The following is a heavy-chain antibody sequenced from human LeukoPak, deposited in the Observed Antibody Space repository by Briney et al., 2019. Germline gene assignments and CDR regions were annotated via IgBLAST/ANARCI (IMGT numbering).Heavy chain of an antibody. Sequence: PGGSLRLSCPASGFTFSSYAMSWVRQAPGKGLEWVSAISGSGGSTYYADSVKGRFTISRDNSKNTLYLQMNSLRAEDTAVYYCAKDQVPYYDSSGYDYWGQGTLVTVSS. CDR2: ISGSGGST. CDR1: GFTFSSYA. D-gene: IGHD3-22*01. CDR3: AKDQVPYYDSSGYDY. V-gene: IGHV3-23*01. J-gene: IGHJ4*02.